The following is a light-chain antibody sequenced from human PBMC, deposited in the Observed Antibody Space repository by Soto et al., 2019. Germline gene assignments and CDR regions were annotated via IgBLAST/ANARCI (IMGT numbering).Light chain of an antibody. Sequence: EIVLTQSPATLSLSPGERATLSCRASQSISNYLAWYQQRPGQAPRLLIHDASNRATGIPARFSGSGSGTDFTHTISSLEPEDFAVYYCQQRFIWPEVNFGGGTKVE. CDR2: DAS. J-gene: IGKJ4*01. CDR3: QQRFIWPEVN. CDR1: QSISNY. V-gene: IGKV3-11*01.